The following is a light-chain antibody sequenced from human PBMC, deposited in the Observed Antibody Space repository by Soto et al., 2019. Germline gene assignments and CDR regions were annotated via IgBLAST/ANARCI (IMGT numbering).Light chain of an antibody. CDR1: QSISTW. J-gene: IGKJ2*01. CDR2: KAS. CDR3: QQYDSFPYT. V-gene: IGKV1-5*03. Sequence: DIQMTQSPSTLSASVGDRIIITCRASQSISTWLAWYQQKPGNAPNLLIYKASSLQSGVPSRFSGGGSGTEYTLNISSLQPDDFATYYCQQYDSFPYTFGQGTKLEIK.